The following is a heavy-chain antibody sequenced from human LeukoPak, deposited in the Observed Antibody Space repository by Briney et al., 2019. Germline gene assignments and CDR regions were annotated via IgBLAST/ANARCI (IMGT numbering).Heavy chain of an antibody. D-gene: IGHD1-26*01. J-gene: IGHJ3*02. CDR3: ARGGSGSYSAFDI. CDR1: GYSISSYY. V-gene: IGHV4-4*07. CDR2: IYTSGST. Sequence: SVNLSFNCTGSGYSISSYYWTWIRKPAGKGLNWIGRIYTSGSTDYNPSLRSRVTMSLDTFRNQFSLKLSSVTAADTAVNHCARGGSGSYSAFDIWGQGTMVTVSS.